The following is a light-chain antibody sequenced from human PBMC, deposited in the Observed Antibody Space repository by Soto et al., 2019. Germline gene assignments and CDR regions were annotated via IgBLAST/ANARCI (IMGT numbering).Light chain of an antibody. V-gene: IGLV2-14*03. CDR2: DVS. CDR1: SSDVGAYNY. Sequence: QSALTQPASMSGSPGQSITISCTGSSSDVGAYNYDSWYQQYRPGEAPKLIIYDVSHRPAGVSTRFSGSKSGNTASLTISGLQTEDEADYYCSSSTRAATYVFGTGTKLTVL. CDR3: SSSTRAATYV. J-gene: IGLJ1*01.